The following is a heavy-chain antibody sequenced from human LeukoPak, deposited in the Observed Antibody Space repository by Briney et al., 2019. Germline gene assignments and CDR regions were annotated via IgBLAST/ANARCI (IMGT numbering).Heavy chain of an antibody. CDR1: GFTFSSYE. D-gene: IGHD2-15*01. CDR3: ARDWVALHFDY. CDR2: ISSSGSTI. V-gene: IGHV3-48*03. Sequence: GGSLRLSCAASGFTFSSYEMNWVRQAPGKGLEWVSYISSSGSTIYYADPVKGRFTISRDNAKNSLYLQMSSLRAEDTAVYYCARDWVALHFDYWGQGTLVTVSS. J-gene: IGHJ4*02.